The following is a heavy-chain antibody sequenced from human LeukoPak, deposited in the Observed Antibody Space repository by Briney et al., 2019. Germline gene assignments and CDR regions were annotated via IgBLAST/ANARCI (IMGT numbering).Heavy chain of an antibody. D-gene: IGHD3-16*02. CDR3: ARVIMFGGVIPY. CDR1: GGSISSYY. V-gene: IGHV4-59*01. CDR2: IYYSGST. J-gene: IGHJ4*02. Sequence: SETLSLTCTVSGGSISSYYWSWIRQPPGKGLEWIGYIYYSGSTNYNPSLKSRVTISVDTSKNQFSLKLSSVTAADTAVYYCARVIMFGGVIPYWGQGTLVTVSS.